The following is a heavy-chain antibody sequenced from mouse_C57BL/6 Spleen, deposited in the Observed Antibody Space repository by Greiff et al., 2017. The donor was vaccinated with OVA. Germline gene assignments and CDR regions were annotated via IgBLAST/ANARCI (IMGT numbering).Heavy chain of an antibody. CDR1: GYTFTDYY. J-gene: IGHJ2*01. Sequence: VQLQQSGPELVKPGASVKISCKASGYTFTDYYMNWVKQSHGKSLEWIGDINPNNGGTSYNQKFKGKATLTVDKSSSTAYMELRSLTSEDSAVYYCARGGGHYFDYWGQGTTLTVSS. CDR3: ARGGGHYFDY. CDR2: INPNNGGT. V-gene: IGHV1-26*01.